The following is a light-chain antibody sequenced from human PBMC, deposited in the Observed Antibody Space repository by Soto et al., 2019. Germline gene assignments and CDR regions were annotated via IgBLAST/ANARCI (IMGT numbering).Light chain of an antibody. CDR3: SSYAGNNKFV. CDR2: EVS. J-gene: IGLJ1*01. CDR1: SSDIGHYKY. V-gene: IGLV2-8*01. Sequence: QSVLTQPPSASGFPGQSVTISCTGTSSDIGHYKYVSWYQQHPGKAPKLMIYEVSKRPSGVPDRFSGSKSDNTASLTVSGLRAGDAADYYCSSYAGNNKFVFGTGTKVT.